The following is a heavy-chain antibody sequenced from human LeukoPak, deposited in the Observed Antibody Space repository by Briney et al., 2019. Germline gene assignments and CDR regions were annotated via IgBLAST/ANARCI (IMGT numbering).Heavy chain of an antibody. CDR3: ARRAYSSGWPYYYYMDV. CDR2: IIPIFGTA. Sequence: SVKVSCKASGGTFSSYAISWVRQAPGQGLEWMGGIIPIFGTANYAQKFQGRVTMTRDTSISTAYMELSRLRSDDTAVYYCARRAYSSGWPYYYYMDVWGKGTTVTVSS. D-gene: IGHD6-19*01. V-gene: IGHV1-69*05. J-gene: IGHJ6*03. CDR1: GGTFSSYA.